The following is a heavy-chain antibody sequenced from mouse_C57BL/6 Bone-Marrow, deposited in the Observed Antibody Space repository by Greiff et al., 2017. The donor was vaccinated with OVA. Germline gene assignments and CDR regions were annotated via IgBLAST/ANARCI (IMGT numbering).Heavy chain of an antibody. CDR3: ARWDDGYYGDYARDY. Sequence: VKVVESGAELMKPGASVKLSCKATGYTFTGYWIEWVKQRPGHGLEWIGEILPGSGSTNYNEKFKGKATFTADTSSNTAYMELSSLTTEDSAIYDCARWDDGYYGDYARDYWGQGTSVTVSS. CDR1: GYTFTGYW. V-gene: IGHV1-9*01. J-gene: IGHJ4*01. CDR2: ILPGSGST. D-gene: IGHD2-3*01.